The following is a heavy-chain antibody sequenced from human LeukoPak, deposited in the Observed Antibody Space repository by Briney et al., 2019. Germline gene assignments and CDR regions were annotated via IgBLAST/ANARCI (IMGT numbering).Heavy chain of an antibody. CDR1: GFTFNNYE. CDR2: ISSSGSTI. V-gene: IGHV3-48*03. Sequence: GSLRLSCAASGFTFNNYEMNWVRQAPGKGLEWVSYISSSGSTIYYTDSVKGRFTVSRDNAKNSLYLQMTSLRAEDTAVYYCARDREPDAFDIWGQGTMVTVSS. CDR3: ARDREPDAFDI. J-gene: IGHJ3*02.